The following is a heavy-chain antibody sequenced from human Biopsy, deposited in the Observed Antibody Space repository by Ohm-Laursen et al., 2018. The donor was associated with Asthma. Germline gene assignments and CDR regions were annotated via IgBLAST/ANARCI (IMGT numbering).Heavy chain of an antibody. CDR3: ARAAITGIRGWFDP. CDR2: IDQSGYT. V-gene: IGHV4-4*01. CDR1: GGSVSSGNNS. J-gene: IGHJ5*02. Sequence: PETLSLTCAVSGGSVSSGNNSWTWIRQPPGKGLEWIGEIDQSGYTNYNPSLKSRVTISADTSKNQFHLNLSSVTAADTAVYFCARAAITGIRGWFDPWGQGTQVTVSS. D-gene: IGHD1-20*01.